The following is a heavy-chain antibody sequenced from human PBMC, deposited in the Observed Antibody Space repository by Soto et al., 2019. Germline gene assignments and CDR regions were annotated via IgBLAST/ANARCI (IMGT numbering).Heavy chain of an antibody. V-gene: IGHV4-59*11. D-gene: IGHD2-21*02. Sequence: SETLSLTCSVSDVSISSHYWSWIRQPPGKALEWIGYIYNSGNTYYNPSLESRVTISVETSKNQISLKLRSVTAADTAVYYCSGPNQGDYAFDIWGPGTLVTVSS. CDR2: IYNSGNT. CDR3: SGPNQGDYAFDI. CDR1: DVSISSHY. J-gene: IGHJ3*02.